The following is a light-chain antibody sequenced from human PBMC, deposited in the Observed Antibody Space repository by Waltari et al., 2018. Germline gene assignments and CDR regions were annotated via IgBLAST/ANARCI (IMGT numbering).Light chain of an antibody. J-gene: IGLJ3*02. CDR2: EVN. CDR3: CSYAGSTTVV. CDR1: SSDVGSYNL. V-gene: IGLV2-23*02. Sequence: QSALTQPASVSGSPGQSITISCTGTSSDVGSYNLVSWYQQHPGKAPKFIIYEVNKRPAGVSNRFSGSKSGNTASLTISGLQAEDEADYYCCSYAGSTTVVFGGGTKVTVL.